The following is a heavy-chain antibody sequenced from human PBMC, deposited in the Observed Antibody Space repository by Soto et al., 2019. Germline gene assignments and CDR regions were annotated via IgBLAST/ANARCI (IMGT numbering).Heavy chain of an antibody. Sequence: EVQLVESGGGLVKPGGSLRLSCAASGFTFSSYNMNWVRQAPGKGLEWVSSISSSSNYIYYADSVKGRFTIPRDNAKNSLYLQMNSLRAEDTAVYYCARDKREYYYDSSGYYVDYWGQGTLVTVSS. CDR2: ISSSSNYI. CDR1: GFTFSSYN. V-gene: IGHV3-21*02. CDR3: ARDKREYYYDSSGYYVDY. J-gene: IGHJ4*02. D-gene: IGHD3-22*01.